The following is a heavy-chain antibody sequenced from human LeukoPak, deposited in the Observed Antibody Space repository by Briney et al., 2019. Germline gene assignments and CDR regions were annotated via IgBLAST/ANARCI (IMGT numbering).Heavy chain of an antibody. CDR1: GGSFSGYY. J-gene: IGHJ6*02. D-gene: IGHD3-3*01. V-gene: IGHV4-34*01. CDR3: ARGGYDFWSGYYSGGMDV. CDR2: INHSGST. Sequence: SETLSLTCAVYGGSFSGYYWSWIRQPPGKGLEWIGEINHSGSTNYNPSLKSRVTISVDTSKNQFSLKLSSVTAADTAVYYCARGGYDFWSGYYSGGMDVWGQGTTVTVSS.